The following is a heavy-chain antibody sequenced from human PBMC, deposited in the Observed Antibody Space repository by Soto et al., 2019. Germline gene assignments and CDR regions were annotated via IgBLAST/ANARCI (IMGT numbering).Heavy chain of an antibody. Sequence: QITLKESGPTLVKPTQTLTLTCTFSGFSLSTSGVGVGWIRQPPGKALEWRALIYWDDDKGYSPSLKSRLTITEHTSKSQVVLTMTNMDPVDTATYYCAHRGSGSYPWYSDLWGRGTLVTVSS. CDR1: GFSLSTSGVG. D-gene: IGHD1-26*01. CDR2: IYWDDDK. V-gene: IGHV2-5*02. CDR3: AHRGSGSYPWYSDL. J-gene: IGHJ2*01.